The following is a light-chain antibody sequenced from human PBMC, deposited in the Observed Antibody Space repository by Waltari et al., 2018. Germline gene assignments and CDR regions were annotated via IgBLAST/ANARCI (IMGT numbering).Light chain of an antibody. CDR1: QSVSRA. J-gene: IGKJ1*01. CDR3: QHYVRLPAT. V-gene: IGKV3-20*01. CDR2: GAS. Sequence: CRASQSVSRALAWYQQKPGQAPRLLIVGASNRATGIPDRLSGSGSETDFSLTISRLEPEDFAVYYCQHYVRLPATFGRGTKVEIK.